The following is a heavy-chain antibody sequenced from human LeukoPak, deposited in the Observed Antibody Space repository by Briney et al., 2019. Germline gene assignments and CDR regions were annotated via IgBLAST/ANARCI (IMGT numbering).Heavy chain of an antibody. V-gene: IGHV1-2*06. CDR3: ARAQGYCSSTSCSYYYYGMDV. D-gene: IGHD2-2*01. CDR2: INPNSGGT. J-gene: IGHJ6*02. Sequence: ASVKVSCKASGYTFTGYYMHWVRQAPGQGLEWMGRINPNSGGTNYAQKFQGRVTMTRDTSISTAYMELSRLRSEDTAVYYCARAQGYCSSTSCSYYYYGMDVWGQGTTVTVSS. CDR1: GYTFTGYY.